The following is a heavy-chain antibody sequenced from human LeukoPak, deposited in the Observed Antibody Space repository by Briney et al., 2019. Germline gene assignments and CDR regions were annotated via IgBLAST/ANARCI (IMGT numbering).Heavy chain of an antibody. D-gene: IGHD2-2*01. CDR2: IYIGGSM. V-gene: IGHV4-61*02. CDR3: ARGRGYCSSTSCARPLDY. CDR1: GGSISSGSYY. J-gene: IGHJ4*02. Sequence: SETLSLTCTVSGGSISSGSYYWGWIREPGGKGLEGIERIYIGGSMNYNLSLKSRVTISVDTSKNQFSLKLSSVTAADTAVYYCARGRGYCSSTSCARPLDYWGQGTLVTVSS.